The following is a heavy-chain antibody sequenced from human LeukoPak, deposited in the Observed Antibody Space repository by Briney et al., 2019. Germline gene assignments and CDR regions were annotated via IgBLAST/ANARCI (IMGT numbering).Heavy chain of an antibody. V-gene: IGHV1-2*06. CDR2: INPNSGGT. D-gene: IGHD3-22*01. CDR3: GAYYYDSSGHGDY. Sequence: ASVKVSCKASGCTFTGYYMHWVRQAPGQGLEWMGRINPNSGGTNYAQKFQGRVTMTRDTSISTAYMELSRLRSDDTAVYYCGAYYYDSSGHGDYWGQGTLVTVSS. CDR1: GCTFTGYY. J-gene: IGHJ4*02.